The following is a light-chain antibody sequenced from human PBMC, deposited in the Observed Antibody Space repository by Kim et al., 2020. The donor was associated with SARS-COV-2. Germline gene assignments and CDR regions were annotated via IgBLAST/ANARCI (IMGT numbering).Light chain of an antibody. J-gene: IGKJ2*01. CDR3: QQYGSSPYN. CDR2: GIS. V-gene: IGKV3-20*01. Sequence: EIVLTQSPGTLSLSPGERATLSCRASQSVSRTYLAWYQQKPGQAPRLLIYGISNRATGIPDRFSGSGSGTDFTLTISRLEPEDFALYYCQQYGSSPYNFGQGTKLEIK. CDR1: QSVSRTY.